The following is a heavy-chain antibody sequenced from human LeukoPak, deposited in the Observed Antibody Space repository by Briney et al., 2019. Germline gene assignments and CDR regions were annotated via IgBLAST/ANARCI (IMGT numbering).Heavy chain of an antibody. CDR1: GGSISSYY. V-gene: IGHV4-59*01. CDR3: ARDAGGEFLDY. Sequence: PSETLSLTCTVSGGSISSYYWSWIRQPPGKGLEWIGYIYYSGSTNYNPSLKSRVTISVDTSKNQFSLKLSSVTAADTAVYYCARDAGGEFLDYCGQGTLVTVSS. CDR2: IYYSGST. J-gene: IGHJ4*02. D-gene: IGHD3-10*01.